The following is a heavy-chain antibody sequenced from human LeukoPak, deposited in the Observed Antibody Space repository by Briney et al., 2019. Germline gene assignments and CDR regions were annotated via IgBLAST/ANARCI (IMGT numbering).Heavy chain of an antibody. D-gene: IGHD3-22*01. Sequence: SETLSLTCAVSGGSISSSSYYWGWIRQPPGKGLEWIGSIYYSGSTYYNPSLKSRVTISVDTSKNQFSLKLSSVTAADTAVYYCARHGIRGYYYPPFDYWGQGTLVTVSS. CDR3: ARHGIRGYYYPPFDY. J-gene: IGHJ4*02. V-gene: IGHV4-39*01. CDR1: GGSISSSSYY. CDR2: IYYSGST.